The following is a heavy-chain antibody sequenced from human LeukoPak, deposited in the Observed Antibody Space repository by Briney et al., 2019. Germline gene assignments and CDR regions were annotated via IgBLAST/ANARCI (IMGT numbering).Heavy chain of an antibody. CDR1: GFTFSSYS. D-gene: IGHD2-15*01. J-gene: IGHJ4*02. Sequence: PGGSLRLSCAASGFTFSSYSMNWVRQAPGKGLEWVSSISSSSSYIYYADSVKDRFTISRDNAKNSLYLQMNSLRAEDTAVYYCARLGYCSGGSCYWGQGTLVTVSS. CDR3: ARLGYCSGGSCY. V-gene: IGHV3-21*01. CDR2: ISSSSSYI.